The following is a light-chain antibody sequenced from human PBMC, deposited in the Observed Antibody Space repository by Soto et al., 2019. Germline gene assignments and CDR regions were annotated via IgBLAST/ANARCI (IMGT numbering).Light chain of an antibody. CDR1: SSYVGGYNY. CDR2: DVS. Sequence: QSALTQPPSASGAPGQSVTISCTGTSSYVGGYNYVSWYQQHPGKAPKLIIYDVSNRPSGVSDRFSGSKSGNTASLTISGLQSEDEADYYCDSYTSSSSYVFGTGTKVTVL. J-gene: IGLJ1*01. V-gene: IGLV2-14*01. CDR3: DSYTSSSSYV.